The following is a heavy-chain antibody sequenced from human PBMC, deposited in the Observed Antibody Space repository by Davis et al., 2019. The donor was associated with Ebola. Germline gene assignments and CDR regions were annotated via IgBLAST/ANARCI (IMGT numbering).Heavy chain of an antibody. J-gene: IGHJ4*02. CDR3: ARQRRDGYSDFDY. D-gene: IGHD5-24*01. V-gene: IGHV3-74*01. CDR2: IKSDGST. Sequence: GESLKISCETSGFIFRNYVMSWVRQAPGKGLVWVSRIKSDGSTIYADSVKGRFTISRDNAKNTLYLQMNSLRAEDTAVYYCARQRRDGYSDFDYWGLGTLVTVSS. CDR1: GFIFRNYV.